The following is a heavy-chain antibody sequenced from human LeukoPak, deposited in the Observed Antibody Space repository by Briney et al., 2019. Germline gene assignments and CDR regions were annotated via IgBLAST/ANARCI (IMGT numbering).Heavy chain of an antibody. D-gene: IGHD4-17*01. Sequence: GGSLRLSCAASGFTFSSYAMSWVRQAPGKGLEWVSAISGSGGSTYYADSVKGRFTISRDNSKNTLYLQMNSLRAEDTAVHYCAKDDYGDYIFDYWGQGTLVTVSS. J-gene: IGHJ4*02. CDR2: ISGSGGST. V-gene: IGHV3-23*01. CDR3: AKDDYGDYIFDY. CDR1: GFTFSSYA.